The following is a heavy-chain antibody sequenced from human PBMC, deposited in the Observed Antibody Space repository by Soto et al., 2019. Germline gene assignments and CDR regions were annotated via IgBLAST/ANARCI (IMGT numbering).Heavy chain of an antibody. D-gene: IGHD1-26*01. V-gene: IGHV3-30-3*01. J-gene: IGHJ4*02. CDR1: GFTFSNDI. Sequence: QVQLVESGGGVVQPGGSLRLSCAVSGFTFSNDIMHWVRQAPGKGLEWVALISSDGTNRYYADSVKGRFTTSRDNAKNTMYLQMNSLRVEDTATYYFARDDDNGSDCDLPYWGQGALVTVSS. CDR2: ISSDGTNR. CDR3: ARDDDNGSDCDLPY.